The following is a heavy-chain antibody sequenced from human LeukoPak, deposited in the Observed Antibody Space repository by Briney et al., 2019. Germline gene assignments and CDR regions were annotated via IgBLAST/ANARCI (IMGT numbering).Heavy chain of an antibody. D-gene: IGHD6-19*01. CDR2: TYYRSKWYN. CDR1: GDSVSSNSAA. J-gene: IGHJ6*03. Sequence: SLTLSLTCAISGDSVSSNSAAWNWIRQSPSRGLEWLGRTYYRSKWYNNYAVSVKSRITINPDTSKNQFSLQLNSVTPEDTAVYYCARDLEETSVAGSYYYYYMDVWGKGTRSPSP. CDR3: ARDLEETSVAGSYYYYYMDV. V-gene: IGHV6-1*01.